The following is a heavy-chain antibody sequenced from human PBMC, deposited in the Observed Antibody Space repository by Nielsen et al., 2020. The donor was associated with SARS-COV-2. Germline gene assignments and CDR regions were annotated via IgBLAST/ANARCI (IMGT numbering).Heavy chain of an antibody. CDR3: AREYSSRTWTYYGMDV. V-gene: IGHV3-23*01. Sequence: GESLKISCAASGFTFSIYAMSWVRQAPGKGLEWVSSISGSASRTFYADSVKGRFTISRDNSKNTLYLQMNSLRAEDTAVYFCAREYSSRTWTYYGMDVWGQGTTVTVSS. D-gene: IGHD6-6*01. CDR2: ISGSASRT. J-gene: IGHJ6*02. CDR1: GFTFSIYA.